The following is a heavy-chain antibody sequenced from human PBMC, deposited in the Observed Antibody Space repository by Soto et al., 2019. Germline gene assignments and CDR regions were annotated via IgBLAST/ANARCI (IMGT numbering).Heavy chain of an antibody. CDR1: GFTFSSYS. Sequence: EVQLVESGGGLVKPGGSLRLSCAASGFTFSSYSMNWVRQAPGKGLEWVSSISSSSSYIYYADSVKGRVTISRDNAKNSLYLQMNSLRAEDTAVYYCARDSSYDFWSGYYISFDYWGQGTLVTVSS. V-gene: IGHV3-21*01. CDR2: ISSSSSYI. J-gene: IGHJ4*02. CDR3: ARDSSYDFWSGYYISFDY. D-gene: IGHD3-3*01.